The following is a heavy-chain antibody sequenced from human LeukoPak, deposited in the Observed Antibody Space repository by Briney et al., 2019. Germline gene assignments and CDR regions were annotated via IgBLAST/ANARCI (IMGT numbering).Heavy chain of an antibody. CDR3: AKDPYSSSWGGHFDL. V-gene: IGHV4-59*01. J-gene: IGHJ2*01. CDR2: IFCGGTT. D-gene: IGHD6-13*01. CDR1: GGSISSYY. Sequence: SETLSLTCSVSGGSISSYYWSWIRQPPGKGLEWIGYIFCGGTTQYNPSLKSRVTMSIDTSKSQFSLKLNSVTAADTAVYYCAKDPYSSSWGGHFDLWGRGTLVTVSS.